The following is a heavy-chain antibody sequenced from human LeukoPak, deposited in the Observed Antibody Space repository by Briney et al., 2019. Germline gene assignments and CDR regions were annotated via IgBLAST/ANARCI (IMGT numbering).Heavy chain of an antibody. J-gene: IGHJ4*01. CDR1: GGSISSGGYY. D-gene: IGHD3-10*01. Sequence: SQTLSLTCTVSGGSISSGGYYWSWIRQHPGKGLEWIGYIYYSGSTYYNPSLKSRVTISVDTSKNQFSLKLSSVTAADTAVYYCARLYGSGSRRYFGYWGQGTLVTVSS. CDR2: IYYSGST. V-gene: IGHV4-31*03. CDR3: ARLYGSGSRRYFGY.